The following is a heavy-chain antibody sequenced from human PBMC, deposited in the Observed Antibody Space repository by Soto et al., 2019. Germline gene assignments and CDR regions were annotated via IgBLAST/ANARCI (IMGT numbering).Heavy chain of an antibody. Sequence: QVQLVQSGAEVKKPGSSVKVSCKASGGTFSSYTISWVRQAPGQGLEWMGRIIPILGIANYAQKFQGRVTITADKSTSTAYMELSSLRSEDTAVYYCARSVGAYYYYGMDVWGKGTTVTVSS. CDR1: GGTFSSYT. CDR2: IIPILGIA. D-gene: IGHD3-16*01. J-gene: IGHJ6*04. CDR3: ARSVGAYYYYGMDV. V-gene: IGHV1-69*02.